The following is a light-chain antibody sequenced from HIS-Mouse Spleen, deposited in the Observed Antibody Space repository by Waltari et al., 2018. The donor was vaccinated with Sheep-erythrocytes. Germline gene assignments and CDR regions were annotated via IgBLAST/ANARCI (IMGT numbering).Light chain of an antibody. V-gene: IGLV3-10*01. CDR2: EDS. CDR3: YSTDSSGNHWV. Sequence: SYELTQPPSVSVSTGQTARITCSGHALPKKYAYWYQQKSGQAPVLVIYEDSKRPSGIPERFSGSTSGTMATLTISGAQVEDEADYYCYSTDSSGNHWVFGGGTKLTVL. CDR1: ALPKKY. J-gene: IGLJ3*02.